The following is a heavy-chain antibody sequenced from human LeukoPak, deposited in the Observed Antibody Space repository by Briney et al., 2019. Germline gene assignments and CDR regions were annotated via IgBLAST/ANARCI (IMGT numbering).Heavy chain of an antibody. CDR3: AKPFGPVSRGYFQH. Sequence: PSGTLSLTCAVYGGSFSGYYWSWIRQPPGKGLEWIGEINHSGSTNYNPSLESRVTISVDTSKKQFSLNLSSVTAADTAVYYCAKPFGPVSRGYFQHWGQGTLVTVSS. D-gene: IGHD3-10*01. J-gene: IGHJ1*01. CDR1: GGSFSGYY. V-gene: IGHV4-34*01. CDR2: INHSGST.